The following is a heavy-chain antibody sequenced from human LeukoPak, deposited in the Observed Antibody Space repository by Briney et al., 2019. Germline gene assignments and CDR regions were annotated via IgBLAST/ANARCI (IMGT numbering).Heavy chain of an antibody. CDR1: GFTFSDYW. CDR3: ATDTAALPH. Sequence: PGGSLRLSCAASGFTFSDYWISWVRQSPGKGLEGVANIKEDGTEQKYVGSVKGRFTISRDNAKNSLFLQMNSLRADDTAVYYCATDTAALPHWGQGTLVTVSS. D-gene: IGHD2-2*01. J-gene: IGHJ4*02. CDR2: IKEDGTEQ. V-gene: IGHV3-7*01.